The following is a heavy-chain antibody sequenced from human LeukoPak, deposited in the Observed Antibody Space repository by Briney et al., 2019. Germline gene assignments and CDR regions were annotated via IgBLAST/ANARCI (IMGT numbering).Heavy chain of an antibody. D-gene: IGHD1-14*01. J-gene: IGHJ5*02. CDR2: IWYDGSNK. CDR3: ARDPYNWNHGGWFDP. V-gene: IGHV3-33*01. CDR1: GFTFSSYG. Sequence: GGSLRLSCAASGFTFSSYGMHWVRQAPGKGLEWVAVIWYDGSNKYYADSVKGRFTISRDNSKNTLYLQMNSLRAEDTAVYYCARDPYNWNHGGWFDPWGQGTLVTVSS.